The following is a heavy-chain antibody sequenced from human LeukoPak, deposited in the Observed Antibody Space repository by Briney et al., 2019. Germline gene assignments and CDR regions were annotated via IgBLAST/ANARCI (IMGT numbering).Heavy chain of an antibody. J-gene: IGHJ4*02. V-gene: IGHV1-18*01. D-gene: IGHD2-15*01. CDR3: ARELPSRDYFDY. Sequence: ASVKVSCKASGYTFTNHGISWVRQAPGQGLEWMGWISTYNGNTNYAQKLQGRVTMTTDTSTSTAYMELRSLRSDDTAVYYCARELPSRDYFDYWGQGTLVTVSS. CDR2: ISTYNGNT. CDR1: GYTFTNHG.